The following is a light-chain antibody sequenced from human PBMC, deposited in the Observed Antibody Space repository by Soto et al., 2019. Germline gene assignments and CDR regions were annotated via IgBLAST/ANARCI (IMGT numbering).Light chain of an antibody. CDR3: QSYDSSLSGSVV. V-gene: IGLV1-40*01. CDR1: SPNIGAGYD. J-gene: IGLJ2*01. CDR2: GNS. Sequence: VLTQPPSVSGAPGQRVTISCTGSSPNIGAGYDVHWYQQLPGTAPKLPIYGNSNRPSGVPDRFSGSKSGTSASLAITGLQAEDEADYYCQSYDSSLSGSVVFGGGTQLTVL.